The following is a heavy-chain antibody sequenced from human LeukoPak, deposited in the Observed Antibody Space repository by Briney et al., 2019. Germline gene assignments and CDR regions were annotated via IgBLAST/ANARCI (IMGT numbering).Heavy chain of an antibody. Sequence: GGSLRLSCAASGFTFSSYGMHWVRQAPGKGLEWVAFIRYDGSNKYYADSVKGRFTISRDNSKNTLYLQMNSLRAEDTAVYYCARESGQIHYSSGWRPFDYWGQGTLVTVSS. D-gene: IGHD6-19*01. J-gene: IGHJ4*02. V-gene: IGHV3-30*02. CDR1: GFTFSSYG. CDR2: IRYDGSNK. CDR3: ARESGQIHYSSGWRPFDY.